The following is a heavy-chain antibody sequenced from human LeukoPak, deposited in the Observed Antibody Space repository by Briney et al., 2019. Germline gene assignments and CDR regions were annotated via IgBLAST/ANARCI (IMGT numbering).Heavy chain of an antibody. Sequence: SETLSLTCAVYGGSFSGYYWSWIRQPPGKGLEWIGEINHSGSTNYNPSLKSRVTISVDTSKNQFSLKLSSVTAADTAVYYCARGSAVTTSYAFDIWGQGTMVTVSS. J-gene: IGHJ3*02. CDR1: GGSFSGYY. CDR3: ARGSAVTTSYAFDI. D-gene: IGHD4-17*01. V-gene: IGHV4-34*01. CDR2: INHSGST.